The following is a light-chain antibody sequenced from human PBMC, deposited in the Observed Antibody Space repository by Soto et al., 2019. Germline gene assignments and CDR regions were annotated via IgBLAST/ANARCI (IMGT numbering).Light chain of an antibody. V-gene: IGKV3-20*01. CDR1: QSVSSGY. J-gene: IGKJ5*01. CDR3: QQYGSSPLT. CDR2: GTS. Sequence: EMVLTQSPGTLSLSPGERATLSCRASQSVSSGYLTWYQQKPGQAPRVLIYGTSIRASGIPDRFSGSGSGTDFTLTISRLEPEDFAVYYCQQYGSSPLTFGQGTRLEIK.